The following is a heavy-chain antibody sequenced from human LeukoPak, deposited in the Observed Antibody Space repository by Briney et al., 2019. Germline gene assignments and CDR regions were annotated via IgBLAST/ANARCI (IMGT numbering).Heavy chain of an antibody. CDR1: GFTFSSYS. V-gene: IGHV3-21*01. J-gene: IGHJ4*02. Sequence: GGSLRPSCAASGFTFSSYSMNWVRQAPGKGLEWVSSISSSSSYIYYADSVKGRFTISRDNAKDSLYLQMNSLRAEDTAVYYCARAEGYYDSSGYYYSFDYWGQGTLVTVSS. CDR3: ARAEGYYDSSGYYYSFDY. CDR2: ISSSSSYI. D-gene: IGHD3-22*01.